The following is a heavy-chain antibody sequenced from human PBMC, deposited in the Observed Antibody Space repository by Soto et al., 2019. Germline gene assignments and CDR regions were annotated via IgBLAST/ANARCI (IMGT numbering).Heavy chain of an antibody. CDR2: INPNTRGT. V-gene: IGHV1-2*02. J-gene: IGHJ6*02. Sequence: QVHLVQSGAEVKMPGVSMKVSCKVSGFSLTGYYFHWIRAAPGQGLEWLGWINPNTRGTTYAQRRQGRLTLSCDASINTPDRELSSLRSDDTSMYYCATELYLILSDVMDVFGQGTSVTVSS. CDR1: GFSLTGYY. D-gene: IGHD2-15*01. CDR3: ATELYLILSDVMDV.